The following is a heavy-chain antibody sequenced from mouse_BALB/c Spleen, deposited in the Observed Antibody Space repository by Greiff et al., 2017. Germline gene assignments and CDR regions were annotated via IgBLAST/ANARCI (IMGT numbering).Heavy chain of an antibody. D-gene: IGHD2-14*01. CDR2: ISTYSGNT. V-gene: IGHV1-67*01. J-gene: IGHJ3*01. CDR3: ASLVRFAY. CDR1: GYTFTDYA. Sequence: QVHVKQSGPELVRPGVSVKISCKGSGYTFTDYAMHWVQQSHAKSLEWIGVISTYSGNTNYNQKFKGKATMTVDKSSSTAYMELARLTSEDSAIYYCASLVRFAYWGQGTLVTVSA.